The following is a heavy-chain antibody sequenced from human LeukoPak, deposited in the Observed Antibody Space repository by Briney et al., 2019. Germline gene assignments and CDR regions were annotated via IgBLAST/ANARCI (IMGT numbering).Heavy chain of an antibody. V-gene: IGHV4-38-2*02. CDR2: MYHSGST. D-gene: IGHD6-19*01. Sequence: SETLSLTCTVSNYSISTDYYWGWIRQPPGKGLEWIGTMYHSGSTYYNPSLKSRLTSSIDTSKNQFSLNLTSVTAADTAVYYCARADSSGWYFSGWFDPWGQGTLVTVSS. J-gene: IGHJ5*02. CDR1: NYSISTDYY. CDR3: ARADSSGWYFSGWFDP.